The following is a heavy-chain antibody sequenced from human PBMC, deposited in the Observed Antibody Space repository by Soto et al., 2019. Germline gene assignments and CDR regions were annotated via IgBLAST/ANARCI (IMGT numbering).Heavy chain of an antibody. Sequence: ASVKVSCKASGYTFTSYAMNWVRQAPGQGLEWMGWINTNTGNPTYAQGFTGRFVFSLDTSVSTAYLQISSLKAEDTAVYYCARDPNTAWALDAFDIWGQGTMVTVSS. CDR3: ARDPNTAWALDAFDI. V-gene: IGHV7-4-1*02. CDR2: INTNTGNP. J-gene: IGHJ3*02. D-gene: IGHD5-18*01. CDR1: GYTFTSYA.